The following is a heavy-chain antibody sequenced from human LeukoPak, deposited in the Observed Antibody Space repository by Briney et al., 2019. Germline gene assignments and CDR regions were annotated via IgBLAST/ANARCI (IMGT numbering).Heavy chain of an antibody. V-gene: IGHV3-20*04. CDR1: GFVLYDFG. Sequence: GSPRLSCAASGFVLYDFGICWGPPAPRKRLEWGSDIKLSGDSTHYPDSLKRRFTLSRGTAQNSLYLQMESLRAHDTRLLYCGRDRSASYRYYWGEGTLV. D-gene: IGHD1-26*01. J-gene: IGHJ4*02. CDR3: GRDRSASYRYY. CDR2: IKLSGDST.